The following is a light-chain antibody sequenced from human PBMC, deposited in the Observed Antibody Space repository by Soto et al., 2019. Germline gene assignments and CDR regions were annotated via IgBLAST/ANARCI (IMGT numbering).Light chain of an antibody. J-gene: IGLJ1*01. CDR1: SSNIGANP. V-gene: IGLV1-44*01. CDR2: SHS. Sequence: QSVLTQPPSASGTPGQRVTFSCSGSSSNIGANPVNWYQQLPGTAPKLLIYSHSQRPSGVPDRFSGSKSGTSASLAISGLQYEDEADYYCAAWDDSMNEYVFGTGTKVTVL. CDR3: AAWDDSMNEYV.